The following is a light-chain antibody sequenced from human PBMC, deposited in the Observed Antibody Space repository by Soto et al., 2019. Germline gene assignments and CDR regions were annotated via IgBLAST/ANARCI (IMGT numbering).Light chain of an antibody. J-gene: IGKJ1*01. CDR1: QSVSSN. CDR2: GAS. Sequence: EIVMTQSPATLSVSPGERATLSCRASQSVSSNLAWYQQKPGQAPRLLIYGASTRATGIPARFSGSGSGTEFTLTISSLQSEDFAVYYCMQGTHWPLTFGQGTRVEIE. V-gene: IGKV3-15*01. CDR3: MQGTHWPLT.